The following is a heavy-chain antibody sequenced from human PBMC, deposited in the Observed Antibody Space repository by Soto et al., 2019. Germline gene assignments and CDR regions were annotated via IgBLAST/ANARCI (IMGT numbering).Heavy chain of an antibody. CDR3: ARLIHSSGADY. Sequence: QVQLQESGPGLVKPSGTLSLTCAVSGGSISSSNWWSWVRQPPGKGLEWIGEISHSGSTNYNPSLKSRVTISVYKSKNQFSLELTSVTAADTAVYYCARLIHSSGADYWGQGTLVTVSS. V-gene: IGHV4-4*02. CDR1: GGSISSSNW. J-gene: IGHJ4*02. D-gene: IGHD6-19*01. CDR2: ISHSGST.